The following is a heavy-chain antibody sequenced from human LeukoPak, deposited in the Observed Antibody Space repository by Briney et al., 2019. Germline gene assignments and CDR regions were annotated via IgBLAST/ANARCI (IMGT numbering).Heavy chain of an antibody. CDR3: ARDHLYCGSDCYPFDY. J-gene: IGHJ4*02. D-gene: IGHD2-21*02. Sequence: SETLSLTCAVSGYSIRSGHYWGWLRQPPGKGLEWIGNIYHSGNTFYNRSLKSRVTISVDPSKNQFSLKLSSVTAADTAVYYCARDHLYCGSDCYPFDYWGQGTLVTVSS. V-gene: IGHV4-38-2*02. CDR1: GYSIRSGHY. CDR2: IYHSGNT.